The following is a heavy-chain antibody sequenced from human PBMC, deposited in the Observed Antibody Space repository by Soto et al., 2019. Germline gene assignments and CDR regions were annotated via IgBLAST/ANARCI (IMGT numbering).Heavy chain of an antibody. CDR1: GGSFSGYY. V-gene: IGHV4-34*01. Sequence: SETLSLTCAVYGGSFSGYYWSWIRQPPGKGLEWIGEINHSGSTNYNPSLKSRVTISVDTSKNQFSLKLSSVTAADTAVYYCARGLGNSSSWYRWFDPWGQGTLVTVSS. J-gene: IGHJ5*02. D-gene: IGHD6-13*01. CDR3: ARGLGNSSSWYRWFDP. CDR2: INHSGST.